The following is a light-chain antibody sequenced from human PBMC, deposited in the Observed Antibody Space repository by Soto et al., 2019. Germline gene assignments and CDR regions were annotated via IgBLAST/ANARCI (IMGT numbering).Light chain of an antibody. J-gene: IGLJ2*01. CDR2: EGS. V-gene: IGLV2-23*01. CDR1: SSDVGSYKF. CDR3: CSYAGSSTLV. Sequence: QSALTQPASVSGSPGQSITISCTGTSSDVGSYKFVSWYQQHPGKAPKLMIYEGSKRPSGVSNRLSGSKSGNTASLTISGLQAEDEADYYCCSYAGSSTLVFGGGTKVTVL.